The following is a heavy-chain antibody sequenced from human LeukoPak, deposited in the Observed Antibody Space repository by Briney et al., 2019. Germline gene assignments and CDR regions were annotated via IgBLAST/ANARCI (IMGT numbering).Heavy chain of an antibody. Sequence: SETLSLTCTVSGGSISSYYWSWLRQPPGKGLEWIGYIYYSGSTNYNPSLKSRVTISVDTSKNQFSLKLSSVTAADTAVYYCARVRYYGSGLRYYYYMDVWGKGTTVTVSS. CDR3: ARVRYYGSGLRYYYYMDV. J-gene: IGHJ6*03. V-gene: IGHV4-59*12. CDR1: GGSISSYY. CDR2: IYYSGST. D-gene: IGHD3-10*01.